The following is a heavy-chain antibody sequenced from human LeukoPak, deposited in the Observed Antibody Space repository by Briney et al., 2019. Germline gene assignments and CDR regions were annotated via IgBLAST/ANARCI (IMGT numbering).Heavy chain of an antibody. V-gene: IGHV3-74*01. CDR2: INSDGSTI. CDR3: ARVTVSSSEVIFDY. J-gene: IGHJ4*02. D-gene: IGHD2-21*01. CDR1: GFTFSNFW. Sequence: GGSLRLSCAASGFTFSNFWMHWVRQAPGKGLVWVSRINSDGSTITYADSVKGRFTISRDNARNTLYLQMNSLRAEDTAVYYCARVTVSSSEVIFDYWGQGSLVAVSS.